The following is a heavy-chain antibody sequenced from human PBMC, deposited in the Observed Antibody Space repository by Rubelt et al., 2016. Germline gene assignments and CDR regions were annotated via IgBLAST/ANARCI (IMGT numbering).Heavy chain of an antibody. CDR3: ARDFSGSDPLDY. CDR2: ISAYKGNT. Sequence: QVQLVQSGAEVKKPGASVKVSCKASGYNFTSYGISWVRPAPGQGLEWMGWISAYKGNTNHGRKVEGRVSMTSENSTSKAERGVRGLRSDDTAVYYCARDFSGSDPLDYWGQGTLVTVSS. CDR1: GYNFTSYG. V-gene: IGHV1-18*01. J-gene: IGHJ4*02. D-gene: IGHD1-26*01.